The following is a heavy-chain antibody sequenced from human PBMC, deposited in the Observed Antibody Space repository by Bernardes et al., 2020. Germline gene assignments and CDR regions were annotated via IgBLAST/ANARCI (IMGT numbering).Heavy chain of an antibody. Sequence: GSLRRPCAASGFTFNLYGMHWVRQAPGKGLEWVAVMSFDEITKYYADSVRGRFTVSRDNSKNTLYLQMSSLRTDDTALYYCAKPHGPMRSGGVPHLDYWGRGALVTV. V-gene: IGHV3-30*18. CDR2: MSFDEITK. J-gene: IGHJ4*02. D-gene: IGHD2-15*01. CDR3: AKPHGPMRSGGVPHLDY. CDR1: GFTFNLYG.